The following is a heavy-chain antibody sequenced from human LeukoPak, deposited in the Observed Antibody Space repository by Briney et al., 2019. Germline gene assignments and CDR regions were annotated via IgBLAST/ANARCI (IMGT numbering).Heavy chain of an antibody. CDR2: IYYSGST. V-gene: IGHV4-59*01. CDR1: GGSIISYY. Sequence: PSETLSLTCTVSGGSIISYYWSWIRQPPGKGLEWIGHIYYSGSTNYNPSLKSRVTISLDTSKNQFSLKLSSVTAADTAVYYCAGGGYCSSTGCQAPLFDYWGQGTLVTVSS. J-gene: IGHJ4*02. D-gene: IGHD2-2*01. CDR3: AGGGYCSSTGCQAPLFDY.